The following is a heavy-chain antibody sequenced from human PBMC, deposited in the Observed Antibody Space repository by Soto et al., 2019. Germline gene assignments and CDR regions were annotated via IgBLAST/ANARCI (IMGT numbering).Heavy chain of an antibody. CDR2: ISGSGGST. CDR3: VLTRGGSGQYYYYMDV. CDR1: GFTFSSYA. Sequence: EVQLLESGGGLVQPGGSLRLSCAASGFTFSSYAMSWVRQAPGKGLEWVSAISGSGGSTYYADSVKGRFTISRDNSKNTLYLQMNSLRAEDTAVYYCVLTRGGSGQYYYYMDVWGKGTTVTVSS. J-gene: IGHJ6*03. D-gene: IGHD3-3*01. V-gene: IGHV3-23*01.